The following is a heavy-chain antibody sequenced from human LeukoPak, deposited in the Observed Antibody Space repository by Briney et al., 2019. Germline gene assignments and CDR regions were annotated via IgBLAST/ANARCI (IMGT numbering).Heavy chain of an antibody. Sequence: SETLSLTCTVSGGSISSYYWSWIRQPAGKGLEWIGRIYTSGSTNYNPSLKSRVTISVDTSKNQFSLKLSSVTAADTAVYYCARQRKADYYGSGSYRPYYYYYMDVWGRGTLVTVSS. V-gene: IGHV4-4*07. J-gene: IGHJ6*03. D-gene: IGHD3-10*01. CDR1: GGSISSYY. CDR3: ARQRKADYYGSGSYRPYYYYYMDV. CDR2: IYTSGST.